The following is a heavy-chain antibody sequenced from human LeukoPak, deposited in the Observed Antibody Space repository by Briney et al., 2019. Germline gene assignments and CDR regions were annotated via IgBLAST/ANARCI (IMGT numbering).Heavy chain of an antibody. V-gene: IGHV4-31*03. CDR3: ARERMYSSSYFDY. D-gene: IGHD6-6*01. Sequence: SETLSLTCTVSGGSISSGGYYWSWIRQHPGKGLEWIGYIYYSGSTYYNPSFKSRVTISVDTSKNQFSLKLSSVTAADTAVYYCARERMYSSSYFDYWGQGTLVTVSS. J-gene: IGHJ4*02. CDR1: GGSISSGGYY. CDR2: IYYSGST.